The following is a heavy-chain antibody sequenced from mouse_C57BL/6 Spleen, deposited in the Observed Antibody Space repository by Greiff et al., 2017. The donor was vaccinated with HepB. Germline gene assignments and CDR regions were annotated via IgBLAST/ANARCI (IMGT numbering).Heavy chain of an antibody. CDR3: ARFTVVAPWAMDY. CDR2: ISSGGSYT. D-gene: IGHD1-1*01. J-gene: IGHJ4*01. CDR1: GFTFSSYG. Sequence: EVQLVESGGDLVKPGGSLKLSCAASGFTFSSYGMSWVRQTPDKRLEWVATISSGGSYTYYPDSVKGRFTISRDNAKNTLYLQMSSLKSEDTAMYYCARFTVVAPWAMDYWGQGTSVTVSS. V-gene: IGHV5-6*01.